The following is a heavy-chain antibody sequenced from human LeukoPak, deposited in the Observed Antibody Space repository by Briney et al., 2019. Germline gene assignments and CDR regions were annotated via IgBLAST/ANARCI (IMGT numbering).Heavy chain of an antibody. Sequence: GASVKVSCKASGGTFSSYAISWVRQAPGRGLEWMGGIIPIFGTANYAQKFQGRVTITTDESTSTAYMELSSLRSEDTAVYYCAREKQLAPSYWFDPWGQGTLVTVSS. CDR2: IIPIFGTA. D-gene: IGHD6-6*01. CDR1: GGTFSSYA. V-gene: IGHV1-69*05. J-gene: IGHJ5*02. CDR3: AREKQLAPSYWFDP.